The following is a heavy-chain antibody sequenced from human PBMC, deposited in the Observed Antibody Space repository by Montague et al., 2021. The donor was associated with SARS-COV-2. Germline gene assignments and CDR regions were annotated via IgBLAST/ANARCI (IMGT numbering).Heavy chain of an antibody. CDR3: ARGGERSLLERPLDY. V-gene: IGHV4-59*01. CDR2: IYYSGST. CDR1: GGCISSYD. J-gene: IGHJ4*02. Sequence: SETLSLTCTVPGGCISSYDWCWIRQHPGKGLEWIGDIYYSGSTNYNPSLKSRVTISVDTSKSQFSLKLSSVTAADTAVYYCARGGERSLLERPLDYWGQGTLVTVSS. D-gene: IGHD3-16*01.